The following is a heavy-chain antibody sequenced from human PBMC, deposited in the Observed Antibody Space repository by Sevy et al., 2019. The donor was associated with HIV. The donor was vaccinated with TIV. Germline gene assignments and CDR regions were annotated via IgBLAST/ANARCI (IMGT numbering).Heavy chain of an antibody. D-gene: IGHD2-8*01. CDR1: GFTFGSYW. CDR2: IKQDESEK. J-gene: IGHJ4*02. CDR3: AIDVFHGYFDY. V-gene: IGHV3-7*01. Sequence: GGSLRLSCAVSGFTFGSYWMTWVRQAPGKGLEWVANIKQDESEKYYEDFVKGRFTISRDNARNSLYLQMNNLTTEDTAVFYCAIDVFHGYFDYWGQGTLVTVSS.